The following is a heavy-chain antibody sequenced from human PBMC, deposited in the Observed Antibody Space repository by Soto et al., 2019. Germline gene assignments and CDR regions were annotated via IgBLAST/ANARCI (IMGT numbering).Heavy chain of an antibody. D-gene: IGHD3-9*01. V-gene: IGHV4-31*03. CDR1: GGSISSGGYY. J-gene: IGHJ6*02. CDR2: IYYSGST. Sequence: SETLSLTCTVSGGSISSGGYYWSWIRQHPGKGLEWIGYIYYSGSTYYNPSLKSRVTISVDTSKNQFSLKLSSVTAADTAVYYCAREGGYFDWFPDTDGMDVWGQGTTVTVSS. CDR3: AREGGYFDWFPDTDGMDV.